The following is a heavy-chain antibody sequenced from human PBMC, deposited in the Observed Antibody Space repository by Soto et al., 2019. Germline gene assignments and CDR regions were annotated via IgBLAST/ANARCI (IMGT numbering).Heavy chain of an antibody. CDR2: IYYSGST. Sequence: QLQLQESGPGLVKPSETLSLTCTVSGGSISSSSYYWGWIRQPPGKGLEWIGSIYYSGSTYYNPYLKSRVTISVDTSKNQFSLKLSAVTAADTAVYYCARGGSYPWSDAFDIWGQGTMVTVSS. CDR3: ARGGSYPWSDAFDI. D-gene: IGHD3-16*01. J-gene: IGHJ3*02. V-gene: IGHV4-39*01. CDR1: GGSISSSSYY.